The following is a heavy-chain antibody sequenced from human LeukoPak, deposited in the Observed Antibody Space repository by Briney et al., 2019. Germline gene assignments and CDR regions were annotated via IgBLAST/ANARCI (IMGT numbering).Heavy chain of an antibody. CDR1: GFTFSSYA. CDR2: ISYDGSNK. Sequence: PGGSLRLSCAASGFTFSSYAMHWVRQAPGKGLEWVAVISYDGSNKYYADSVKGRFTIPRDNSKNTLYLQMNSLRAEDTAVYYCARETLKDDYWGQGTLVTVSS. CDR3: ARETLKDDY. J-gene: IGHJ4*02. V-gene: IGHV3-30-3*01.